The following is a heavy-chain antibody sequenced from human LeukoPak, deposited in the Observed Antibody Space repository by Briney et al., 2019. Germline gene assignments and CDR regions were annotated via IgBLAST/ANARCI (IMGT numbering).Heavy chain of an antibody. V-gene: IGHV4-59*01. CDR1: GASISSYY. J-gene: IGHJ3*02. Sequence: SETLSLTCTVSGASISSYYWSWIRQPPGKGLEWIGYIDYSGNTKNNPSLKSRVTISLDTSKKQFSLKLSSVTAADTAVYPCARTRRGYTYGFPSRELLKAFDMWGQGTMVTVSS. D-gene: IGHD5-18*01. CDR2: IDYSGNT. CDR3: ARTRRGYTYGFPSRELLKAFDM.